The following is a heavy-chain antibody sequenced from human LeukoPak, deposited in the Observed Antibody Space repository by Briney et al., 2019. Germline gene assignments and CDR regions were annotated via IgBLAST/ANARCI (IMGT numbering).Heavy chain of an antibody. CDR3: VRDMSGVVAASTEEY. V-gene: IGHV3-21*01. D-gene: IGHD2-15*01. J-gene: IGHJ4*02. Sequence: PGGSLRLSCTVSGFTVSSNSMSWVRQAPGKGLEWVSSISSTSDYLDHADSLKGRFTISRDNAKKSLYLQMSSLRVEDTAVYYCVRDMSGVVAASTEEYWGQGTLVTVSS. CDR2: ISSTSDYL. CDR1: GFTVSSNS.